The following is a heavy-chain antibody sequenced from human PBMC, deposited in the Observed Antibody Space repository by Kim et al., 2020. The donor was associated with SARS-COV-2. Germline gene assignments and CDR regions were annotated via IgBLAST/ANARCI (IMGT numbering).Heavy chain of an antibody. V-gene: IGHV4-39*06. CDR1: GASVGSSYYY. CDR3: ARGGEIIGARYVDD. Sequence: SETLSLTCTVSGASVGSSYYYWGWFRQPPGKGLEWIASVYYSGITYIQPSLKSRVTISLDKSKNQMPLQLSSVTAADTAVYYCARGGEIIGARYVDDGG. CDR2: VYYSGIT. J-gene: IGHJ4*03. D-gene: IGHD3-16*01.